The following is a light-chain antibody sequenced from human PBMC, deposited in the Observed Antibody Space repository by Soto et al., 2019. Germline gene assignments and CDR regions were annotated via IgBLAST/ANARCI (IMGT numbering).Light chain of an antibody. CDR2: EVS. CDR3: SSYTSSSTLWV. J-gene: IGLJ3*02. CDR1: RSDVGGYNY. V-gene: IGLV2-14*01. Sequence: QSARTKPASVSGSPGQSITISCTGTRSDVGGYNYVSWYQQHPGKAPKLMIYEVSNRPSGVSNRFSGSKSGNTASLTISGLQAEDEADYYCSSYTSSSTLWVFGGGTKLTVL.